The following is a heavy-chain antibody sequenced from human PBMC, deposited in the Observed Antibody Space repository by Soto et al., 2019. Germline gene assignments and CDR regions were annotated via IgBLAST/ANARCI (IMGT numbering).Heavy chain of an antibody. CDR3: AREIVDSFDSSGYPDH. CDR1: GGSINSYTNY. J-gene: IGHJ4*02. V-gene: IGHV4-30-4*01. CDR2: IYYSGTT. D-gene: IGHD6-25*01. Sequence: PSETLSLTCSVPGGSINSYTNYWSWIRQTPSRGLEWIGYIYYSGTTYYTPSLKSRVTISIDASKNQFSLSLTSVVAAGTAVYYCAREIVDSFDSSGYPDHWGKGTLVT.